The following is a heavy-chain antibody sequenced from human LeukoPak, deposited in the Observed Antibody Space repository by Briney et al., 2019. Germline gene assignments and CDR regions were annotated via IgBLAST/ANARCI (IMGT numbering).Heavy chain of an antibody. CDR1: GGSFSGYY. CDR3: ARVSGRRITMVRPPLQHAFDI. V-gene: IGHV4-34*01. CDR2: INHSGCT. Sequence: SETLSLTCAVYGGSFSGYYWSWIRQPPGKGLEWIGEINHSGCTNYNPSLKSRVTISVDTSKNQFSLKLSSVTAADTAVYYCARVSGRRITMVRPPLQHAFDIWGQGTMVTVSS. J-gene: IGHJ3*02. D-gene: IGHD3-10*01.